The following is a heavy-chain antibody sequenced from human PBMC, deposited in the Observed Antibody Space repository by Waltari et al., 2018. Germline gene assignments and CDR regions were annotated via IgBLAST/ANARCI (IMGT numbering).Heavy chain of an antibody. CDR1: GFTFTTEW. CDR2: IKQDGSAK. J-gene: IGHJ3*02. V-gene: IGHV3-7*01. D-gene: IGHD4-17*01. CDR3: ARVRVPLAFDI. Sequence: EVQLVESGGGLVQPGGSLRLSCEGSGFTFTTEWMSWVRQAPGKGLEWVANIKQDGSAKYYVDSVKGRFTISRDNGKKSLYLQMNSLRAEDTAVYYCARVRVPLAFDIWGQGTMVTVSS.